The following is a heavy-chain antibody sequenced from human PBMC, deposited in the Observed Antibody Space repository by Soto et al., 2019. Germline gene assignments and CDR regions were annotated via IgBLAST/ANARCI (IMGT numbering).Heavy chain of an antibody. J-gene: IGHJ3*02. V-gene: IGHV1-3*01. CDR2: INAGNGNT. CDR1: GYTFTSYA. CDR3: ARYFSRTFLVLYNCTSDQLDAFDI. D-gene: IGHD1-20*01. Sequence: ASVKVSCKASGYTFTSYAMNWVRQAPGQRLEWMGWINAGNGNTKYSQKFQGRVTITRDTSASTAYMELSSLRSEDTAVYYCARYFSRTFLVLYNCTSDQLDAFDIWGQGTMVTV.